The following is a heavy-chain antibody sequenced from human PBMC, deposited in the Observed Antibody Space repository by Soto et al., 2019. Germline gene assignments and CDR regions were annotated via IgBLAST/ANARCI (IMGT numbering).Heavy chain of an antibody. CDR2: ISGSGSNP. CDR3: AKTASMTIRDGFDH. CDR1: GFTFSSYS. V-gene: IGHV3-23*01. Sequence: EVQVLESGGGLVQPGGSLRLSCAASGFTFSSYSMSWVRQAPGQGLEWVSAISGSGSNPYYADSVKGRFTISRDNPKNTLYLQMNSLRAEDTDLYYCAKTASMTIRDGFDHWGQGTLVTVSS. D-gene: IGHD4-17*01. J-gene: IGHJ4*02.